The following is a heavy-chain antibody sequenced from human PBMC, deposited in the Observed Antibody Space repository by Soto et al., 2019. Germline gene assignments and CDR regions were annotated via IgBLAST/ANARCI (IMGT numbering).Heavy chain of an antibody. CDR3: AKEGSGSRYSFDV. D-gene: IGHD1-26*01. V-gene: IGHV3-30*18. CDR2: VSSDGGTK. CDR1: GFTFSGHG. J-gene: IGHJ3*01. Sequence: QVQLVESGGGVVPPGTSLRLSCAASGFTFSGHGMHWVRQAPGKGLEWVAVVSSDGGTKYYADSVKGRLTLSRDNSRNTLSLQMSSLSSEDRAVYYCAKEGSGSRYSFDVWGQGTMVTVSS.